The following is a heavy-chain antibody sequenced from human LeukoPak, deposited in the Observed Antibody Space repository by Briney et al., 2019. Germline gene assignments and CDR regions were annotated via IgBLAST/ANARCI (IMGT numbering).Heavy chain of an antibody. Sequence: GRSLRLSCAASGFTFSSYVMHWVRQAPGKGLEWVAVIWYDGSNKYYADSVKGRFTISRDNSKNTLYLQMNSLRAEDTAVYYCARGTHIHIDYWGQGTLVTVSS. CDR2: IWYDGSNK. CDR3: ARGTHIHIDY. J-gene: IGHJ4*02. CDR1: GFTFSSYV. V-gene: IGHV3-33*01.